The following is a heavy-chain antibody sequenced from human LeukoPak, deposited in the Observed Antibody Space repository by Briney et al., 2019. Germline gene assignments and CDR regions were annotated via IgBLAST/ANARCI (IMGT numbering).Heavy chain of an antibody. D-gene: IGHD1-1*01. J-gene: IGHJ4*02. V-gene: IGHV3-23*01. CDR1: GFTFDNYA. CDR3: ARERNWNDFDY. Sequence: SGGSLRLSCAASGFTFDNYAMNWVRQAPGKGLEWLSYIRGGGAVTRYSDSVKGRFTISRDNAKNTLYLQMNSLRAEDTAVYYCARERNWNDFDYWGQGTLVTVSS. CDR2: IRGGGAVT.